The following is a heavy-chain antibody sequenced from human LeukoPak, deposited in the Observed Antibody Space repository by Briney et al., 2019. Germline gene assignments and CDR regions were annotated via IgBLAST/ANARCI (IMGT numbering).Heavy chain of an antibody. Sequence: GGSLRLSCAASGFTYSDYAMEWVRQTPGKGLEWVSSVTPTTDNIYYTPSVEGRFTISRDNAKHSLYLQMNNLRADDTAVYYCARLAGPRPGTYYFDFWGQGVQVTVSS. J-gene: IGHJ4*02. CDR3: ARLAGPRPGTYYFDF. D-gene: IGHD6-19*01. CDR1: GFTYSDYA. V-gene: IGHV3-21*01. CDR2: VTPTTDNI.